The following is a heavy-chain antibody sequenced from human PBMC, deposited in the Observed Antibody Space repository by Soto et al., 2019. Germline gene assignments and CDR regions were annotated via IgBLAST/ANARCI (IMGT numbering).Heavy chain of an antibody. CDR3: ARAPRGNYGYPSYFDY. J-gene: IGHJ4*02. CDR2: IYYSGST. D-gene: IGHD3-10*01. CDR1: GGSISSSSYY. V-gene: IGHV4-39*01. Sequence: KSSETLSLTCTVSGGSISSSSYYWGWIRQPPGKGLEWIGSIYYSGSTYYNPSLKSRVTISVDTSKNQFSLKLSSMTAADTAVYYCARAPRGNYGYPSYFDYWGQGTLVTVSS.